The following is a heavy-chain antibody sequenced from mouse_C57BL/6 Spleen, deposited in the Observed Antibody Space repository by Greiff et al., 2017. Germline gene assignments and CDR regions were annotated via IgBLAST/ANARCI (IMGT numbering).Heavy chain of an antibody. J-gene: IGHJ3*01. V-gene: IGHV1-50*01. CDR3: AREWSSRFAY. CDR2: IDPSDSYT. D-gene: IGHD1-1*01. Sequence: QVQLQQPGAELVKPGASVKLSCKASGYTFTSYWMQWVKQRPGQGLEWIGEIDPSDSYTNYNQKFKGKATLTVDTSSSTAYMQLSSLTSEDSAVYYCAREWSSRFAYWGQGTLVTVSA. CDR1: GYTFTSYW.